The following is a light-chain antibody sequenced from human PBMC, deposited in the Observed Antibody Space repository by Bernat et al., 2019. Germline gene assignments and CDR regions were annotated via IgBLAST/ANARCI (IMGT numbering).Light chain of an antibody. V-gene: IGKV1-9*01. Sequence: DIQLTQSPSFLSASVGDRVTITCRASQGISSYLAWYQQKPGKAPKLLIYAASTLQSWVPSRFSGSGSGKEFTLTISSLQPEDFATYYCQQLNSYPLTIGGGTKVEIK. CDR2: AAS. J-gene: IGKJ4*01. CDR1: QGISSY. CDR3: QQLNSYPLT.